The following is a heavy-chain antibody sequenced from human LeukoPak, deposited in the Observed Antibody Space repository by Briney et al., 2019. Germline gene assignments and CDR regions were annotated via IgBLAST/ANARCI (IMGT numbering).Heavy chain of an antibody. D-gene: IGHD3-22*01. Sequence: GGSLRLSCAASGFTFSSYAMSWVRQAPGKGLEWVSAISGSGGSKYYADSVKGRFTISRDNSKNTLYLQMNSLRVEDTAVYYCARGIPGYFGTSGYYYEYWGQGILVTVSS. V-gene: IGHV3-23*01. J-gene: IGHJ4*02. CDR3: ARGIPGYFGTSGYYYEY. CDR2: ISGSGGSK. CDR1: GFTFSSYA.